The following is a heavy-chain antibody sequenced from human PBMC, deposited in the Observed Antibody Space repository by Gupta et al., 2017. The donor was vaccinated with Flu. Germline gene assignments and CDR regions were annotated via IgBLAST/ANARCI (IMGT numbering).Heavy chain of an antibody. D-gene: IGHD3-16*01. CDR2: IIDASVTT. J-gene: IGHJ4*02. CDR3: ARLNGLIDS. Sequence: SGGTFSGSALSWVRRAPGHGLEWIGLIIDASVTTAYAQSFQDRVRLSADESATAVYMDLINLRFDDTAIYYWARLNGLIDSWGEVTLITVS. V-gene: IGHV1-69*01. CDR1: GGTFSGSA.